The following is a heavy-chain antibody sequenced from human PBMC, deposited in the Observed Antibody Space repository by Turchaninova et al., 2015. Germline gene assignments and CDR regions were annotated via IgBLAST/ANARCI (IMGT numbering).Heavy chain of an antibody. CDR3: ARVGYCSGTASTCYQPFDY. J-gene: IGHJ4*02. Sequence: EVQLVESGGDLVRPGGSLKLSCEASGFSFSSYSVNWVRQAPGKGLEGVSSISSSGAHIFYADSVTGRFSVSRDNAKNSLFLHMKSLRVDDTAVYFCARVGYCSGTASTCYQPFDYWGPGTLVTVSS. D-gene: IGHD2-15*01. CDR2: ISSSGAHI. CDR1: GFSFSSYS. V-gene: IGHV3-21*01.